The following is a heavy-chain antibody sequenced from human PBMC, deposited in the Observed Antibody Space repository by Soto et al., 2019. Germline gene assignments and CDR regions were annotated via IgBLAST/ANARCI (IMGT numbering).Heavy chain of an antibody. Sequence: GGSMRLSCAASGFTFSSYAMHWVRQAPGKGLEWVALISYDGSDKDYADSVKGRFTISRDNSRNTLFLQMNSLRAEDTAVYYCARDRRVQPYGMDVWGQGTTVTVAS. CDR3: ARDRRVQPYGMDV. CDR1: GFTFSSYA. D-gene: IGHD1-1*01. V-gene: IGHV3-30-3*01. CDR2: ISYDGSDK. J-gene: IGHJ6*02.